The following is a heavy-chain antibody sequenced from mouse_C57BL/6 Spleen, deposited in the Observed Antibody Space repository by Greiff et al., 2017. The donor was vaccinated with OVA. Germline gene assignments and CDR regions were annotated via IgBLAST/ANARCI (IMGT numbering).Heavy chain of an antibody. CDR3: TRSYYGKDYAMDY. J-gene: IGHJ4*01. V-gene: IGHV1-15*01. CDR2: IDPETGGT. D-gene: IGHD2-10*01. Sequence: QVQLQQSGAELVRPGASVTLSCKASGYTFTDYEMHWVKQTPVHGLEWIGAIDPETGGTAYNQKFKGKAILTADKSSSTAYMELRSLTSEDSAVYYCTRSYYGKDYAMDYWGQGTSVTVSS. CDR1: GYTFTDYE.